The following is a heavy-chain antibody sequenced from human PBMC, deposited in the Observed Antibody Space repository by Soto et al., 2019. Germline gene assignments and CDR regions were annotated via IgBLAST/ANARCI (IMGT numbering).Heavy chain of an antibody. CDR2: ISAYNGNT. D-gene: IGHD6-19*01. J-gene: IGHJ5*02. V-gene: IGHV1-18*01. CDR1: GYTFTSYG. CDR3: ARVGQWLVQLNFFFHRDWFDP. Sequence: QVQLVQSGAEVKKPGASVKVSCKASGYTFTSYGISWVRQAPGQGLEWMGWISAYNGNTNYAQKLEGRVTMSRERSTSTAYMELRSLRSDDTAVYYCARVGQWLVQLNFFFHRDWFDPWGQGTLVTVSS.